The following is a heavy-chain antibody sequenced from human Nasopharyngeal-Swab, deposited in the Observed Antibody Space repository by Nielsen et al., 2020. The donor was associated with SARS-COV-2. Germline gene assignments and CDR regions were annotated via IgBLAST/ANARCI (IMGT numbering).Heavy chain of an antibody. J-gene: IGHJ4*02. CDR1: GFTFSRYR. Sequence: GGSLRLSCAASGFTFSRYRMNWVRQAPGKGLEWVSSISSSSSYIYYADPVKGRFTISRDNAKNSLYLQMNSLRAEDTAVYYCARAEAVAGTWGFDYWGQGTLVTVPS. V-gene: IGHV3-21*01. D-gene: IGHD6-19*01. CDR2: ISSSSSYI. CDR3: ARAEAVAGTWGFDY.